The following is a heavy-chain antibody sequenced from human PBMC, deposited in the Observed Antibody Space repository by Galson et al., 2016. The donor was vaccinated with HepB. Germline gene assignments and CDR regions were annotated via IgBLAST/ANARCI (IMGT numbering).Heavy chain of an antibody. V-gene: IGHV1-18*04. D-gene: IGHD2-2*01. CDR2: ISAYHGNT. J-gene: IGHJ3*02. CDR1: GYTFINYA. Sequence: SVKVSCKASGYTFINYAITWVRQAPGQGLEWMGWISAYHGNTNYAQKLQGRVTLTTDTSASTAYMELRSLRSDDTAIYYCAGGKYQLLINAFDIWDQGTMVTVSS. CDR3: AGGKYQLLINAFDI.